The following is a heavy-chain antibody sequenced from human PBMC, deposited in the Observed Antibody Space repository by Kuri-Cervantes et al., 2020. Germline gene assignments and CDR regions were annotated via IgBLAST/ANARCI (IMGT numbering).Heavy chain of an antibody. Sequence: GGSLRLSCKASGYTFTSYGISWVRQAPGQGLEWMGWISAYNGNTNYAQKLQGRVTMTTDTSTSTAYMELRSLRSDDTAVYYCARDASSSWSIYYYYYMDVWGQGTLVTVSS. CDR2: ISAYNGNT. CDR1: GYTFTSYG. CDR3: ARDASSSWSIYYYYYMDV. J-gene: IGHJ6*03. D-gene: IGHD6-13*01. V-gene: IGHV1-18*01.